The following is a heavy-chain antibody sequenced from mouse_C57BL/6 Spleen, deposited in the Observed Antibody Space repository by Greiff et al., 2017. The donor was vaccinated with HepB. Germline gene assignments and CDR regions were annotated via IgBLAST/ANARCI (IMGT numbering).Heavy chain of an antibody. V-gene: IGHV1-69*01. CDR1: GYTFTSYW. CDR2: IDPSDSYT. J-gene: IGHJ2*01. D-gene: IGHD2-4*01. CDR3: ASSMITTADY. Sequence: QVQLKQPGAELVMPGASVKLSCKASGYTFTSYWMHWVKQRPGQGLEWIGEIDPSDSYTNYNQKFKGKSTLTVDKSSSTAYMQLSSLTSEDSAVYYCASSMITTADYWGQGTTLTVSS.